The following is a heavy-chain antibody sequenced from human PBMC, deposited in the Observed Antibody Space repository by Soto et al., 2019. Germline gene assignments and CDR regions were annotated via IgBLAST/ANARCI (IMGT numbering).Heavy chain of an antibody. CDR1: GGTFSSYA. Sequence: SVKVSCKASGGTFSSYAISWVRQAPGQGLEWMGGIIPIFGTANYAQKFQGRVTITADESTSTAYMELSSLRSEDTAVYYCARYDYNGYYFDYWGRGTLVPVSS. CDR2: IIPIFGTA. D-gene: IGHD4-4*01. J-gene: IGHJ4*02. CDR3: ARYDYNGYYFDY. V-gene: IGHV1-69*13.